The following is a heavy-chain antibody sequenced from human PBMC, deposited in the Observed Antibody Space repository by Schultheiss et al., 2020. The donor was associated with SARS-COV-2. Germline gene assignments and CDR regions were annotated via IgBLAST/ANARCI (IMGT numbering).Heavy chain of an antibody. V-gene: IGHV4-31*03. CDR3: ASEGLRFLENDY. J-gene: IGHJ4*02. D-gene: IGHD3-3*01. CDR1: GGSISSGGYY. Sequence: SQTLSLTCTVSGGSISSGGYYWSWIRQHPGKGLELIGYIYYSGSTYYNPSLKSRVTISVDTSKNQFSLKLSSVTAADTAVYYCASEGLRFLENDYWGQGTLVTVSS. CDR2: IYYSGST.